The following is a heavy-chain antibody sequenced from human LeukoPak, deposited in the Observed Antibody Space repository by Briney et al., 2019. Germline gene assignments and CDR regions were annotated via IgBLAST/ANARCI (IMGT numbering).Heavy chain of an antibody. Sequence: GGSLRLSCAASGFTFSSYAMHWVRQAPGKGLEWVAVISYDGSNKYYADSVKGRFTISRDNSKNTLYLQMNSLRAEDTAVYYCARVGETIFGAFDIWGQGTMVTVSS. CDR2: ISYDGSNK. D-gene: IGHD3-3*01. J-gene: IGHJ3*02. V-gene: IGHV3-30-3*01. CDR1: GFTFSSYA. CDR3: ARVGETIFGAFDI.